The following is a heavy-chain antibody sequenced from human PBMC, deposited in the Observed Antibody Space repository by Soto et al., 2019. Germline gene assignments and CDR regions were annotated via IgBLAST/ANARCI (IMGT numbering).Heavy chain of an antibody. CDR3: ASEAYGKLSAFDI. CDR2: IIPIFGTA. D-gene: IGHD4-17*01. Sequence: SVKVSCKASGGTFSSYAISWVRQAPGQGLEWMGWIIPIFGTANYSQKFQGRVTITGDASTSTAYMELSSLRSEDTAVYYCASEAYGKLSAFDIWGQGTMVTVSS. V-gene: IGHV1-69*13. CDR1: GGTFSSYA. J-gene: IGHJ3*02.